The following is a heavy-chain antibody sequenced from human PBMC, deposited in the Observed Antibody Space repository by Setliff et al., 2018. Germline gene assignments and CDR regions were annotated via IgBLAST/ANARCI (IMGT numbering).Heavy chain of an antibody. CDR1: GGSFTTYY. CDR2: IYYSGST. J-gene: IGHJ4*02. D-gene: IGHD3-22*01. V-gene: IGHV4-59*01. CDR3: AREYYYARSRNFDY. Sequence: SETLSLTCTVSGGSFTTYYWSWIRQSPGKGLEWIGYIYYSGSTNYNPSRKSRVSISVDTSKNQFSLRLTSVTAADTAVYYCAREYYYARSRNFDYWGQGTLVTVSS.